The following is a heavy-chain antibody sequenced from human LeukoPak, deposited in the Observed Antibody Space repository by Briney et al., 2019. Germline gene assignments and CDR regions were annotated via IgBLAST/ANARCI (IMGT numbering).Heavy chain of an antibody. D-gene: IGHD3-10*01. CDR1: GFTFSSYA. CDR2: ISGSGGST. V-gene: IGHV3-23*01. Sequence: ASLRLSCAASGFTFSSYAMSWVRQAPGKGLEWVSAISGSGGSTYYADSVKGRFTISRDNSKNTLYLQMNSLRAEDTAVYYCAKGSGTTYYYYGMDVWGQGTTVTVSS. CDR3: AKGSGTTYYYYGMDV. J-gene: IGHJ6*02.